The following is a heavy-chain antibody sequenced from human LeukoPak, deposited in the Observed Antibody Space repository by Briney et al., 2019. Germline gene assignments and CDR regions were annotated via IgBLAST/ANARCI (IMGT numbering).Heavy chain of an antibody. J-gene: IGHJ4*02. CDR3: ARDSYYYGSGSYYNIFYFDY. CDR2: ISSSGSTR. D-gene: IGHD3-10*01. V-gene: IGHV3-48*03. CDR1: GFTFSIYE. Sequence: GGSLRLSCAASGFTFSIYEMNWVRQAPGKGLEWVSYISSSGSTRYYADSVKGRFTISRDNVKNSLYLQMNSLRAEDTAVYYCARDSYYYGSGSYYNIFYFDYWGQGTLVTVSS.